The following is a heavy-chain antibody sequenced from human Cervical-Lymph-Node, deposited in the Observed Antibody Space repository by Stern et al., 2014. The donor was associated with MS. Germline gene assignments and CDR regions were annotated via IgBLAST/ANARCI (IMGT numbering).Heavy chain of an antibody. J-gene: IGHJ6*02. CDR3: ARSSGASGDAMDV. V-gene: IGHV3-74*01. Sequence: EVQLVESGGGLLQPGGSLRLSCGASGFTFSTYWMHWVRPGPGKGLVWVSRINSGGSSTSYTDSVRGRFTISRDNAKNTVDLQMTSLRAEDTAVYYCARSSGASGDAMDVWGQGTTVTVSS. CDR1: GFTFSTYW. D-gene: IGHD2-15*01. CDR2: INSGGSST.